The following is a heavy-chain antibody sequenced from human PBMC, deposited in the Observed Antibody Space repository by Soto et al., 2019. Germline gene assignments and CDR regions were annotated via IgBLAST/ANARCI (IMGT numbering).Heavy chain of an antibody. CDR1: GGSFSGYY. V-gene: IGHV4-34*01. Sequence: SETLSLTCAVYGGSFSGYYWSWIRQPPGKGLEWIGEINHSGSTNYNPSLKSRVTISVDTSKNQFSLKLSSVTAADTAVYYCARNRAAAGNYYYYGMDVWGQGTTVTVSS. CDR2: INHSGST. D-gene: IGHD6-13*01. J-gene: IGHJ6*02. CDR3: ARNRAAAGNYYYYGMDV.